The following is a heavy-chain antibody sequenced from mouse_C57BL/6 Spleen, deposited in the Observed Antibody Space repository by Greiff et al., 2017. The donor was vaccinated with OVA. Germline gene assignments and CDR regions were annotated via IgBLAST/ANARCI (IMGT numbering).Heavy chain of an antibody. J-gene: IGHJ4*01. CDR3: ARAAYDYAMDY. Sequence: EVKLMESEGGLVQPGSSMTLSCTASGFTFSDYYMAWVRQVPAKGLEWVANINYDGSSTYYLDSLKSRFIISRDNAKNILYLQMSSLKSEDTATYYCARAAYDYAMDYWGQGTSVTVSS. CDR2: INYDGSST. CDR1: GFTFSDYY. D-gene: IGHD6-5*01. V-gene: IGHV5-16*01.